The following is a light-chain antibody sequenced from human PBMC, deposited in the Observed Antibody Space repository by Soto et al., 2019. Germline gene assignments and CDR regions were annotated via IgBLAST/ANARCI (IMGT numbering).Light chain of an antibody. Sequence: EIVLTQSPGTLSLSPGERATLSCRASQSVSSNSLAWYQQKPGQPPRLLIYGAFNRAAGIPARFSGSGSGTDFTLTISSLEPEDSAVYYCQQRNIWPPVTFG. CDR1: QSVSSNS. CDR3: QQRNIWPPVT. CDR2: GAF. J-gene: IGKJ5*01. V-gene: IGKV3D-20*02.